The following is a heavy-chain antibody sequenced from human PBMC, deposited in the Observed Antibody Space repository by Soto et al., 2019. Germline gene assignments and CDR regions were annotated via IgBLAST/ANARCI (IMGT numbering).Heavy chain of an antibody. Sequence: ASVQVSCKASGYTFTGYYMHWVRQAPGQGLEWMGWINPNSGGTNYAQKFQGRVTMTRDTSISTAYMELSRLRSDDTAVYYCARVRSTVVVVAATYAFEIWGQGTMVTVSS. J-gene: IGHJ3*02. CDR1: GYTFTGYY. CDR2: INPNSGGT. CDR3: ARVRSTVVVVAATYAFEI. V-gene: IGHV1-2*02. D-gene: IGHD2-15*01.